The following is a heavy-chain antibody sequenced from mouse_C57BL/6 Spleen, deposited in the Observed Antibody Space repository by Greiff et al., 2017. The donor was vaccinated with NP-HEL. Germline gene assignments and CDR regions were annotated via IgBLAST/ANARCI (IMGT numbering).Heavy chain of an antibody. J-gene: IGHJ4*01. V-gene: IGHV1-18*01. D-gene: IGHD1-1*01. Sequence: VQLQQSGPELVKPGASVKIPCKASGYTFTDYNMDWVKQSHGKSLEWIGDINPNNGGTIYNQKFKGKATLTVDKSSSTAYMELRSLTSEDTAVYYCARLTYGSSYGGYAMDYWGQGTSVTVSS. CDR1: GYTFTDYN. CDR2: INPNNGGT. CDR3: ARLTYGSSYGGYAMDY.